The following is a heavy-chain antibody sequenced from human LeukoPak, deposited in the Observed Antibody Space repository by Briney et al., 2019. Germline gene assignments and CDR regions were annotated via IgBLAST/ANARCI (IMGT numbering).Heavy chain of an antibody. J-gene: IGHJ5*02. V-gene: IGHV4-38-2*02. Sequence: PSETLSLTCTVSGYSISSGYYWGWIRQPPGKGLEWIGSIYHSGSTYYNPSLKSRVTISVDTSKNQFSLKLSSVTAADTAVYYCARDSAGYSSNWFDPWGQGTLVTVSS. D-gene: IGHD6-13*01. CDR2: IYHSGST. CDR3: ARDSAGYSSNWFDP. CDR1: GYSISSGYY.